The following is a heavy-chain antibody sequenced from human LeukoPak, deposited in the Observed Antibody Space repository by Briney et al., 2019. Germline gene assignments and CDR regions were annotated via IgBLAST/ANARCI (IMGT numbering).Heavy chain of an antibody. CDR1: GDSISSRSYY. J-gene: IGHJ4*02. CDR3: ARLPTDLRAVDY. V-gene: IGHV4-39*01. CDR2: LSYSGST. Sequence: SETLSLTCTVSGDSISSRSYYWAWIRQPPGKGLEWIVSLSYSGSTYYNPPLKSRVTVSIDTSRNHFSLKLTSVAAADTAVYYCARLPTDLRAVDYWGQGTLVTVSS. D-gene: IGHD4-17*01.